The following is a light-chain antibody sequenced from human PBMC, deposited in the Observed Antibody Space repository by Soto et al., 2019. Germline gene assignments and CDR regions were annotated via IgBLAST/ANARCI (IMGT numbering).Light chain of an antibody. Sequence: DIQMTQSPSTLSASAGDRVTITCRASQSVYNTLAWYQQKPGKAPKLPIYQASSLETGVPSRFSGSGSGTEFTLTISSLQPDDFATYYCQQYNTYSTFGQGTKVDIK. V-gene: IGKV1-5*03. CDR1: QSVYNT. CDR2: QAS. J-gene: IGKJ1*01. CDR3: QQYNTYST.